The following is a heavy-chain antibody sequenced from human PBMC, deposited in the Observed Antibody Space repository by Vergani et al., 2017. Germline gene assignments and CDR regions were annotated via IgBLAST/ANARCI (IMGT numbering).Heavy chain of an antibody. J-gene: IGHJ4*02. CDR2: ISGSGGST. V-gene: IGHV3-23*04. Sequence: EVQLVESGGGLVQPGGSLRLSCAASGFTFSSYAMSWVRQAPGKGLEWVSAISGSGGSTYYADSVKGRFTISRDNSKNTLYLQMNSLRAEDTAVYYCAKDAGYYDFWSGYSYYFDYWGQGTLVTVSS. CDR3: AKDAGYYDFWSGYSYYFDY. CDR1: GFTFSSYA. D-gene: IGHD3-3*01.